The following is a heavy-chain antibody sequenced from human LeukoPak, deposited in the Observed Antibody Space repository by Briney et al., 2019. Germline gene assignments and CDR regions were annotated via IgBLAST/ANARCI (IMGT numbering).Heavy chain of an antibody. CDR1: GFTYSRYW. CDR2: IKGDESYT. Sequence: GGSLRLSCAASGFTYSRYWMHWVRHVPGKGLVWVARIKGDESYTFYADSVKGRFTISRDNAKNTPYLQMNSLRAEDTAVYYCASQADSAYGDYNWGQGTLVTVSS. D-gene: IGHD4-17*01. CDR3: ASQADSAYGDYN. J-gene: IGHJ4*02. V-gene: IGHV3-74*01.